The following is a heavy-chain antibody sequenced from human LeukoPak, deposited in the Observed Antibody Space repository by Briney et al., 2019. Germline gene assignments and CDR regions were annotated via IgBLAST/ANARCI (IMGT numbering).Heavy chain of an antibody. CDR3: ARSPQGWFGELLPRYYFDY. CDR1: GGSISSGGYY. V-gene: IGHV4-31*03. J-gene: IGHJ4*02. Sequence: PSETLSLTCTVSGGSISSGGYYWSWIRQHPGKGLEWIGYIYYSGSTYYNPSLKSRVTISVDTSKNQFSLKLSSVTAADTAVYYCARSPQGWFGELLPRYYFDYWGQGTLVTVSS. CDR2: IYYSGST. D-gene: IGHD3-10*01.